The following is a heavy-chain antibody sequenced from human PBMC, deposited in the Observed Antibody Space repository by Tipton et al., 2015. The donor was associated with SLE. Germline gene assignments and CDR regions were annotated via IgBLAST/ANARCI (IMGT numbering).Heavy chain of an antibody. D-gene: IGHD6-19*01. CDR3: ARGGMGIAVAGEFLL. CDR1: GGSVSSCCYY. V-gene: IGHV4-61*01. Sequence: TLSLTCTVSGGSVSSCCYYWSWIRQPPGKGLEWIGYIYYSGSTKYNPSLKSRVTISVDTSKSQFSLNRRSVTAADTAVYYCARGGMGIAVAGEFLLWGQGTLVTVSS. J-gene: IGHJ4*02. CDR2: IYYSGST.